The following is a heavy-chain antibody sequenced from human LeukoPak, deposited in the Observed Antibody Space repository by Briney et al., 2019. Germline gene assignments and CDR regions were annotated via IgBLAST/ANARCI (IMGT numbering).Heavy chain of an antibody. Sequence: ASVKVSCKASGFTFTSYAIHWVRQAPGQGLEWMGWITPGGGTNHPQKFQGRVAITWDTSITTAYMDLSRLTSDDTAVYYCARDRYGDGFAHLDYWGQGALLTVSS. V-gene: IGHV1-2*02. CDR2: ITPGGGT. D-gene: IGHD5-24*01. CDR1: GFTFTSYA. CDR3: ARDRYGDGFAHLDY. J-gene: IGHJ4*02.